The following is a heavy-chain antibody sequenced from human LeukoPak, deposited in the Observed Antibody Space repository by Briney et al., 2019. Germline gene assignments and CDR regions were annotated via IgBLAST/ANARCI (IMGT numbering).Heavy chain of an antibody. CDR1: GFTFSNYA. V-gene: IGHV3-23*01. CDR3: AKPRLRYFDWLSSLDY. Sequence: PGGSLRLSCAASGFTFSNYAMSWVRQAPGKGLEWVSTISSGDSTYYADSVKGRFTISRDNSKNTLYLQMNSLRAEDTAVYYCAKPRLRYFDWLSSLDYWGQGTLVTVSS. J-gene: IGHJ4*02. CDR2: ISSGDST. D-gene: IGHD3-9*01.